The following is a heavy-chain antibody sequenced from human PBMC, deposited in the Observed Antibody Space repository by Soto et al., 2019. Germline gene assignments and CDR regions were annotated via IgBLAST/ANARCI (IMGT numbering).Heavy chain of an antibody. Sequence: EVQLAESGGGMVQPGGSLRLSWVASGFTFSSYDMHWFRQAPGKGLEYVSSISSNGGTTYYGNSVKGRFTISRDNSKNTLYLQMGSLRAEDMAVYYCVRRVSGNYDYWGQGTLVTVSS. V-gene: IGHV3-64*01. CDR3: VRRVSGNYDY. CDR1: GFTFSSYD. D-gene: IGHD1-7*01. CDR2: ISSNGGTT. J-gene: IGHJ4*02.